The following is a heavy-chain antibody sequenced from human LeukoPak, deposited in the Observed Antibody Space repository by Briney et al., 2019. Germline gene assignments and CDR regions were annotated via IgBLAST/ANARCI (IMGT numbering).Heavy chain of an antibody. Sequence: PGGSLRLSCAASGFTFGTYWMSWVRQAPGKGLEWVANIKQDGSEKYYVDSVKGRFTISRDSAKNSLYLQMNSLRAEDTAVYYCARVLSWSADYWGQGTLVTVSS. D-gene: IGHD2/OR15-2a*01. J-gene: IGHJ4*02. CDR2: IKQDGSEK. CDR1: GFTFGTYW. V-gene: IGHV3-7*01. CDR3: ARVLSWSADY.